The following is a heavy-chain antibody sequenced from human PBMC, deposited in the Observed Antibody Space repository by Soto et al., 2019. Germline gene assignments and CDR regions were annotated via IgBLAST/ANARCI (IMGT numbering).Heavy chain of an antibody. CDR1: GASFSGYY. J-gene: IGHJ6*02. Sequence: SETLSLTCAVYGASFSGYYWSWIRQPPGKGLEWIGEINHGGSTNYNPSLKSRVTISVDTSKNQFSLKLSSVTAADTAVYYCARVREVTATFYYYYGMDVWAQGTTVTVSS. CDR2: INHGGST. D-gene: IGHD2-21*02. CDR3: ARVREVTATFYYYYGMDV. V-gene: IGHV4-34*01.